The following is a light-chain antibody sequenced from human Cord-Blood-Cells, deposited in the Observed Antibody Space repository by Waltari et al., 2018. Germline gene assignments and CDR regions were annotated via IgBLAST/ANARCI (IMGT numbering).Light chain of an antibody. Sequence: DIQLTQSPSFLSASVGDRVTITCRASQGISSYLAWYQQKPEKAPKLLIYAASTLQSGVPSRFSGSGSGTEFTLTISSLQPEDFATYYCQQLNSYTLTFGGGTKVEIK. CDR1: QGISSY. CDR3: QQLNSYTLT. J-gene: IGKJ4*01. V-gene: IGKV1-9*01. CDR2: AAS.